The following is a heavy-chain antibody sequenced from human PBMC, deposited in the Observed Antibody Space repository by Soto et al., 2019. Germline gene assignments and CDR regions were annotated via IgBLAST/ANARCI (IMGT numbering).Heavy chain of an antibody. V-gene: IGHV4-30-2*01. J-gene: IGHJ3*02. Sequence: PSETLSLTCAVSGGSISSGGYSWSWIRQPPGKGLEWIGYIYHSGSTYYNPSLKSRVTISVDRSKNQFSLKLSSVPAADTAVYYCAREPASDDYGGKGAFDIWGQGTMVTVSS. CDR1: GGSISSGGYS. CDR3: AREPASDDYGGKGAFDI. D-gene: IGHD4-17*01. CDR2: IYHSGST.